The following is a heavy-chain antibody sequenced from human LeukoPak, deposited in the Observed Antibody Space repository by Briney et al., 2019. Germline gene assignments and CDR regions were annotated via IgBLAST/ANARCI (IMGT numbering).Heavy chain of an antibody. CDR1: GGSISSSSYY. D-gene: IGHD3-22*01. Sequence: SETLSLTCTVSGGSISSSSYYWGWIRQPPGMGLEWIGSIYYSGSTYYNPSLKSRVTISVDTSKNQFSLKLSSVTAADTAVYYCARRGYYYDSSGPGQWFDPWGQGTLVTVSS. J-gene: IGHJ5*02. V-gene: IGHV4-39*01. CDR3: ARRGYYYDSSGPGQWFDP. CDR2: IYYSGST.